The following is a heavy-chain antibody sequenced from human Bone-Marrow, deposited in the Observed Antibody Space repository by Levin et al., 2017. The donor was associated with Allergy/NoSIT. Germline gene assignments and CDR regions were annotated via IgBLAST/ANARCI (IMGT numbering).Heavy chain of an antibody. CDR3: ATLRFTGYCSTSSCSYFES. V-gene: IGHV3-11*03. J-gene: IGHJ4*02. CDR2: IISSNTFT. CDR1: GFSFRDYY. Sequence: SCGASGFSFRDYYMSWIRQAPGKGLEWVSTIISSNTFTKYADSVKGRFTISRDNAQNSLYLQMNSLRDEDTGVYYCATLRFTGYCSTSSCSYFESWGQGALSPSPQ. D-gene: IGHD2-2*03.